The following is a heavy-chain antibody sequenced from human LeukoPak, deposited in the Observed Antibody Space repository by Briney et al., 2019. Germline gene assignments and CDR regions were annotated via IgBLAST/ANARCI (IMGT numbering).Heavy chain of an antibody. V-gene: IGHV3-74*01. CDR1: GFSFSSHW. J-gene: IGHJ4*02. Sequence: GGSLRLSCVVSGFSFSSHWMHWVRPAPGKGPVWVSRISGDGTTTGYAGSVKGRFTISRDNAKNTLYLQMNNVRAEDTAVFYCVRDRSTFALFDSWGQGTLVTVSS. CDR3: VRDRSTFALFDS. CDR2: ISGDGTTT. D-gene: IGHD2/OR15-2a*01.